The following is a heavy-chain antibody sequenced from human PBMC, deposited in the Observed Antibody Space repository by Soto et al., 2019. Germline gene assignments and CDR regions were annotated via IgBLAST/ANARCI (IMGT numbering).Heavy chain of an antibody. CDR1: GGTFSSYA. CDR3: ARGGHSPAFDYVWGSYRYKGAFDY. V-gene: IGHV1-69*13. CDR2: IIPIFGTA. J-gene: IGHJ4*02. D-gene: IGHD3-16*02. Sequence: ASVKVSCKAAGGTFSSYAISWVRQAPGQGLEWMGGIIPIFGTANYAQKFQGRVTITADESTSTAYMELSSLRSEDTAVYYCARGGHSPAFDYVWGSYRYKGAFDYWGQGTLVTSPQ.